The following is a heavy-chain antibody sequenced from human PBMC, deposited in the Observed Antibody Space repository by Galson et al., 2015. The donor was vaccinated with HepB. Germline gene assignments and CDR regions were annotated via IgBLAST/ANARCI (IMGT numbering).Heavy chain of an antibody. CDR1: GFTFRSYS. J-gene: IGHJ4*02. V-gene: IGHV3-21*01. Sequence: FLRLSCAASGFTFRSYSMNWVRQAPGKGLEWVSSISSSSSHIYYEESVKGRFTISRDNAKNSLYLQMNSLRAEDTAVYYCARDGAQWLAQYYFDYWGQGALVTVSS. CDR2: ISSSSSHI. CDR3: ARDGAQWLAQYYFDY. D-gene: IGHD6-19*01.